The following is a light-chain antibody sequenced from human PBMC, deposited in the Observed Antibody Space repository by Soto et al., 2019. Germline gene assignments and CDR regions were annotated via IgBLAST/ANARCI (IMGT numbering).Light chain of an antibody. Sequence: EIVLTQSPGTLSLSPGDRATLSCRASQSVSIYLAWYQQKPGQAPRLLIYGASNRATGIPARFSGSGSGTDFSLTINTLEPDDFAVYYCHQRSSWPLTFGGGTKVEIK. J-gene: IGKJ4*01. CDR2: GAS. CDR1: QSVSIY. V-gene: IGKV3-11*01. CDR3: HQRSSWPLT.